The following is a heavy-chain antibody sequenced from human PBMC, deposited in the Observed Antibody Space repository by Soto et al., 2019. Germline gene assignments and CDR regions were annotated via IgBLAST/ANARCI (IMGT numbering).Heavy chain of an antibody. V-gene: IGHV4-39*01. CDR2: IYYSGST. J-gene: IGHJ6*02. D-gene: IGHD3-3*01. CDR1: GGSISSSSYY. Sequence: SETLSLTCTVSGGSISSSSYYWGWIRQPPGKGLEWIGSIYYSGSTYYNPSLKSRVTISVDTSKNQFSLKLSSVTAADTAVYYCARKYDFWSGYLSYYYYGMDVWGQGTTVTVS. CDR3: ARKYDFWSGYLSYYYYGMDV.